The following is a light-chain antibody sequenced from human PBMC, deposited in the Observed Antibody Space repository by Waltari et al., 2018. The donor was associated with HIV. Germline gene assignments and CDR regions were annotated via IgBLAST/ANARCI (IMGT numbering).Light chain of an antibody. J-gene: IGLJ2*01. CDR3: QSYDSSLKVI. CDR1: SSKIRAGSD. CDR2: DNT. Sequence: QSVLTQPPSVPGAPGQRVTLSCTGTSSKIRAGSDVHWYQQFPGSVPRLLIYDNTNRPSGVPDRFSGSKSGTSASLAISGLQAEDEADYYCQSYDSSLKVIFGGGTKVTVL. V-gene: IGLV1-40*01.